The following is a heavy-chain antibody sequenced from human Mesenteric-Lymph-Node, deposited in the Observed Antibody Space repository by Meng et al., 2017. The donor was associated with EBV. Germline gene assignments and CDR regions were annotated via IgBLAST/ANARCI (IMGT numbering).Heavy chain of an antibody. D-gene: IGHD3-22*01. J-gene: IGHJ4*02. CDR1: GGTFSSFA. CDR3: ATYHSDSSGLMDN. CDR2: ITPILDIA. V-gene: IGHV1-69*01. Sequence: QVQVVQSGAEVKKPGSSVKVSCKASGGTFSSFAISWVRQAPGQGLEWMGGITPILDIANYAQKFRGRVTFTADEATTTAYMELSSLTSEDTAVYYCATYHSDSSGLMDNWGQGPLGTVAS.